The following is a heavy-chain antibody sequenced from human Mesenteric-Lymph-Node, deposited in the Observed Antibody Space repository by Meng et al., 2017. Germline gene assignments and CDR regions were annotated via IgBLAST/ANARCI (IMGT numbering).Heavy chain of an antibody. D-gene: IGHD6-19*01. CDR2: TYYRSKWYN. CDR1: GDSVSSNSAA. V-gene: IGHV6-1*01. J-gene: IGHJ6*02. Sequence: SETLSLTCAISGDSVSSNSAAWNWIRQSPSRGLEWLGRTYYRSKWYNDYAVSVKSRITINPDTSKNQFSLQLNSVTPEDTAVYYCARAYSSGWYGTVSEGPQTPHRYYYYGMDVWGQGTTVTVSS. CDR3: ARAYSSGWYGTVSEGPQTPHRYYYYGMDV.